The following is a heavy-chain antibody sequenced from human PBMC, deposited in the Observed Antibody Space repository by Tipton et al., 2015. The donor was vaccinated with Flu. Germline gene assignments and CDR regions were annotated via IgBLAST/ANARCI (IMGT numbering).Heavy chain of an antibody. V-gene: IGHV4-59*01. Sequence: GSLRLSCTVSGGSISSYYWSWIRQPPGKGLEWIGYIYYSGSTNYNPSLKSRVTISVDTSKNQFSLKLSSVTAADTAVYYCARVAHNWNYSIDYWGQGTLVTVSS. CDR2: IYYSGST. CDR3: ARVAHNWNYSIDY. CDR1: GGSISSYY. D-gene: IGHD1-7*01. J-gene: IGHJ4*02.